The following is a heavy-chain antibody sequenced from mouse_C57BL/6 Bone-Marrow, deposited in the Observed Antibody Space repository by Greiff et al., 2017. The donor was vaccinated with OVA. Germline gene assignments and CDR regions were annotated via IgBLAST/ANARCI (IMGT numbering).Heavy chain of an antibody. D-gene: IGHD1-1*01. J-gene: IGHJ3*01. CDR1: GYSFTGYY. V-gene: IGHV1-31*01. CDR3: SSYYYGSRGFAY. Sequence: VQLQQSGPELVKPGASVKISCKASGYSFTGYYLHWVKQSHGNILDWIGYIYPYNGVSSYNQKFKGKATLTVDKSSSNASMELRSLTSEDAAVEYCSSYYYGSRGFAYWGQGTLVTVSA. CDR2: IYPYNGVS.